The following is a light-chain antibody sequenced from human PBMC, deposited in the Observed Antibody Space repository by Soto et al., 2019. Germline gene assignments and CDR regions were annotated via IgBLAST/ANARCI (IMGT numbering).Light chain of an antibody. V-gene: IGLV1-47*01. CDR2: RSN. Sequence: QSVLTQPPSASGTPGQRVTISCSGSSSNIGSNYVYWYQQLPGTAPKLLIYRSNQRPSGVPDRFSGSKSGTSASLAISGLRSEDEADYYCAAWDDSLRGVVFGGGTKLTVL. CDR3: AAWDDSLRGVV. CDR1: SSNIGSNY. J-gene: IGLJ2*01.